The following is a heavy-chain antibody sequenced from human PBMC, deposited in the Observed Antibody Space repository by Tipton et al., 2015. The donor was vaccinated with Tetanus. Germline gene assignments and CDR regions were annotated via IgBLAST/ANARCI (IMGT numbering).Heavy chain of an antibody. J-gene: IGHJ6*02. CDR2: IDPNSGGT. CDR1: GYTFTGYY. Sequence: QVQLVQSGAEVKKPGASVKVSCKASGYTFTGYYIYWVRQAPGQGLEWMGWIDPNSGGTVYAQKFQGRVTMTRDTSISTAYMELRSRRSDDPAVYYCARDRGDYIYYGMDVWGPGTTVTVS. V-gene: IGHV1-2*02. D-gene: IGHD3-22*01. CDR3: ARDRGDYIYYGMDV.